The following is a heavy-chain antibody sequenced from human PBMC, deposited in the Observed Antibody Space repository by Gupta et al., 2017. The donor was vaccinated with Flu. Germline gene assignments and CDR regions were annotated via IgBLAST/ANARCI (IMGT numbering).Heavy chain of an antibody. V-gene: IGHV3-9*01. CDR3: AKVGDYGGNKVSRFDY. J-gene: IGHJ4*02. CDR1: GFIFDDYA. Sequence: EVQLVESGGNLVQPGRSLRLSCAASGFIFDDYAMHWVRPVPGKGLEWVSGISWNSYDIGYADSVKGRFTISRDNAKNSLYLQMNSLRPEDTALYYCAKVGDYGGNKVSRFDYWGQGTLVTVSS. CDR2: ISWNSYDI. D-gene: IGHD4-17*01.